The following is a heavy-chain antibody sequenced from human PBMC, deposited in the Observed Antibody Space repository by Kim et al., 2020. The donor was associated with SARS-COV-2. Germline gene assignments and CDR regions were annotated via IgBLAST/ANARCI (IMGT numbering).Heavy chain of an antibody. CDR2: INHSGGT. CDR1: GGSFSGYY. D-gene: IGHD5-18*01. J-gene: IGHJ4*02. Sequence: SETLSLTCAVYGGSFSGYYWSWIRQPPGKGLEWIGEINHSGGTSYNPSLKSRVTISVDTSKNQFSLKLSSVTAADTAVYYCARGRWIQLWLFYDYWGQGTLVAVSS. V-gene: IGHV4-34*01. CDR3: ARGRWIQLWLFYDY.